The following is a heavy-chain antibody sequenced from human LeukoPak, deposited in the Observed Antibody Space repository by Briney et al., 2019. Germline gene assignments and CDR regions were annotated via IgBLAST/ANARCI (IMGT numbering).Heavy chain of an antibody. CDR3: ARAGGPYGSGSYYSD. Sequence: GGSLRLPCAASGFTFSTYSMNWVRQAPGKGLEWVSSISSSSSSYIYYADSVKGRFTISRDNAKNSLFLQMNSLRAEDTAVYYCARAGGPYGSGSYYSDWGQGTLVTVSS. V-gene: IGHV3-21*01. D-gene: IGHD3-10*01. J-gene: IGHJ4*02. CDR1: GFTFSTYS. CDR2: ISSSSSSYI.